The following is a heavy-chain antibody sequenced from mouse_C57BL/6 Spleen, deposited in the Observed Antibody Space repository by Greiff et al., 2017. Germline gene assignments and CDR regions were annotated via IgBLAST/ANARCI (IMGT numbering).Heavy chain of an antibody. Sequence: VQLQQSGPELVKPGASVKISCKASGYAFSSSWMNWVKQRPGKGLEWIGRIYPGDGDTNYNGKFKGKATLTADKSSSTAYMQLSSLTSEDSAVYFCAFYGNYAWFAYWGQGTLVTVSA. D-gene: IGHD2-1*01. CDR1: GYAFSSSW. CDR2: IYPGDGDT. CDR3: AFYGNYAWFAY. V-gene: IGHV1-82*01. J-gene: IGHJ3*01.